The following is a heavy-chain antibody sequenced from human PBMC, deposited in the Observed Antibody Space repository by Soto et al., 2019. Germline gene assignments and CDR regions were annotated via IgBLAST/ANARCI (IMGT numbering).Heavy chain of an antibody. CDR2: INHSGST. Sequence: SETLSLTCAVYGGSFSGYYWSWIRQPPGKGLEWIGEINHSGSTNYNPSLKSRVTISVDTSKNQFSLKLSSVTAADTAVYYCARGRPVVRGRSTRYYYMDVWGKGTTVTVSS. D-gene: IGHD3-10*01. CDR1: GGSFSGYY. V-gene: IGHV4-34*01. J-gene: IGHJ6*03. CDR3: ARGRPVVRGRSTRYYYMDV.